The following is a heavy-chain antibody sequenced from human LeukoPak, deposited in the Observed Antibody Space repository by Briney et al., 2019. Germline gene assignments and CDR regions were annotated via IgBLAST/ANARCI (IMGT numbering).Heavy chain of an antibody. D-gene: IGHD6-19*01. J-gene: IGHJ4*02. CDR2: IYYSGST. V-gene: IGHV4-39*01. CDR3: ARRYSYSSLPDY. CDR1: GGSISSSTYY. Sequence: PSETLSLTCTVSGGSISSSTYYWGWIRQPPGKGLEWIGSIYYSGSTYYNPSLKSRVTISVDTSKNQFSLKLSSVTAADTAVYNCARRYSYSSLPDYWGQGTLVTVSS.